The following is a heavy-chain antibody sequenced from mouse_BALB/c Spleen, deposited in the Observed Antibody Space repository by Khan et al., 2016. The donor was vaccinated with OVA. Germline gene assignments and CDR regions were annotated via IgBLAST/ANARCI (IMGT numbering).Heavy chain of an antibody. D-gene: IGHD2-2*01. CDR2: IWTGGGT. J-gene: IGHJ3*01. CDR1: GFSLTNYD. Sequence: QVQLKESGPGLVAPSQSLSMTCTVSGFSLTNYDISWIRQPPGKGLEWLGVIWTGGGTNYNSAFMSRLSISKDNSKSQVFLKMNSLQTDETARYYGVNALYGYSWFANWGQGTLVTVSA. V-gene: IGHV2-9-2*01. CDR3: VNALYGYSWFAN.